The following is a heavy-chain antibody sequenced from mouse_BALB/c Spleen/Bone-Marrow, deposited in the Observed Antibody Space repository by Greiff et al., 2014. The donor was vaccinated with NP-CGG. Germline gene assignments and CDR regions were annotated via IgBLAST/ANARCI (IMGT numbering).Heavy chain of an antibody. V-gene: IGHV1-7*01. J-gene: IGHJ3*01. CDR2: INPSTGYT. CDR3: ARSRDGYDSFAY. D-gene: IGHD2-2*01. CDR1: GHTFTSYW. Sequence: QVQLQQSGAELAKPGASVKMSCKASGHTFTSYWMHWVKQRPGQGLEWIGYINPSTGYTEYNQKFKDKATLTADKSSSTAYMQLSSLTSEDSAVYYCARSRDGYDSFAYWGQGTLVTVSA.